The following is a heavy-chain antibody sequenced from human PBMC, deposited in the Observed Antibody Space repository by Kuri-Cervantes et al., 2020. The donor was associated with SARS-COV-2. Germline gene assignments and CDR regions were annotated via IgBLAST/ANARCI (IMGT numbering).Heavy chain of an antibody. CDR3: ARSGWTSGSYYVGWFDP. J-gene: IGHJ5*02. D-gene: IGHD1-26*01. V-gene: IGHV1-69*13. Sequence: SVKVSCKASGGTFSSYAISWVRQAPGQGLEWMGGIIPIFSTANYAQKFQGRVTITADESTSTAYMELSSLRSEDTAVYYCARSGWTSGSYYVGWFDPWGQGTLVTVSS. CDR1: GGTFSSYA. CDR2: IIPIFSTA.